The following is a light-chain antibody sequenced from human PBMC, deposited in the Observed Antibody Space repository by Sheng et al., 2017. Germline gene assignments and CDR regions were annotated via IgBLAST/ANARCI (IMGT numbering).Light chain of an antibody. V-gene: IGKV4-1*01. CDR3: QHYYNWPLS. Sequence: DIVMTQSPDSLAVSLGERATINCKSSQSVLYSSDNKNYLAWYQQKAGQPPKLLIYWASTRESGVPDRFSGSGSGTDFTLTISSLQSEDFAIYYCQHYYNWPLSFGGGTKVEIK. CDR2: WAS. CDR1: QSVLYSSDNKNY. J-gene: IGKJ4*01.